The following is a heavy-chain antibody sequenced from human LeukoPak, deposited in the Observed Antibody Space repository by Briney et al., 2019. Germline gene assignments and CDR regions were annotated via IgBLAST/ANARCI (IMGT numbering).Heavy chain of an antibody. CDR2: FDPEDGET. J-gene: IGHJ4*02. Sequence: GASVKVSCKVSVYTLTELSMHWVRQAPGKGLEWMGGFDPEDGETIYAQKFQGRVTMTEDTSTDTAYMELSSLRSEDTAVYYCATGTERQLALDYWGQGTLVTVSS. V-gene: IGHV1-24*01. CDR3: ATGTERQLALDY. D-gene: IGHD6-13*01. CDR1: VYTLTELS.